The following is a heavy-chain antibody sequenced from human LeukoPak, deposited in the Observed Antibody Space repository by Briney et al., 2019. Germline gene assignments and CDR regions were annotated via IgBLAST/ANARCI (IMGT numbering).Heavy chain of an antibody. CDR1: GDSFSAYF. CDR2: INHRGSY. J-gene: IGHJ4*02. Sequence: SETLSLTCAVYGDSFSAYFWNWLRQAPGKPLEYIGEINHRGSYNYNPSLKTRVTLSVDTSKNQFSLKLTSVTAADTAVYFCARGSSFDGYCSAGACDAGYYDSWGQGTPVTVSS. CDR3: ARGSSFDGYCSAGACDAGYYDS. D-gene: IGHD2-15*01. V-gene: IGHV4-34*01.